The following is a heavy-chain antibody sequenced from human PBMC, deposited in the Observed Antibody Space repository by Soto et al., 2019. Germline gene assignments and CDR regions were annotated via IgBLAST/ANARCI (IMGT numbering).Heavy chain of an antibody. J-gene: IGHJ4*02. CDR3: AIDRGGYYHFEH. CDR2: VYYSGST. V-gene: IGHV4-31*03. Sequence: PSETLSLTCSFSVVSISSSGYYCTWIRQHPGKGLEWIGYVYYSGSTYYNPSLKSRVTISVDTSRNQFSLNLRSVTAADTAVYYCAIDRGGYYHFEHWGQGTLVNVSS. D-gene: IGHD3-22*01. CDR1: VVSISSSGYY.